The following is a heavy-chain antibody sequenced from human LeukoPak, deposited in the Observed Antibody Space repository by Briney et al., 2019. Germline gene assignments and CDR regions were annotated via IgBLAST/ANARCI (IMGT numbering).Heavy chain of an antibody. CDR2: INPNSGGT. CDR1: GYTFTGYY. V-gene: IGHV1-2*02. CDR3: ARDLTLAGSYRFYYFDY. J-gene: IGHJ4*02. Sequence: ASVKVSCKASGYTFTGYYMHWVRQAPGQGLKWMGWINPNSGGTNYAQKFQGRVTMTRDTSISTAYMELSRLRSDDTAVYYCARDLTLAGSYRFYYFDYWGQGTLVTVSS. D-gene: IGHD1-26*01.